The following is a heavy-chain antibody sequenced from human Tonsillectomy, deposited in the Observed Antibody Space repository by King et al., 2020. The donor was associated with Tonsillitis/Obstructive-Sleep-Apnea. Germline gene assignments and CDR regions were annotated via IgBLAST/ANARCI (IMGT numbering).Heavy chain of an antibody. CDR3: AKISNWEFLRYLDY. Sequence: VQLVESGGLLLQPGGSLRLSCAASGFTFSTYAMSWVRQAPGKGLEWVSSISGSGATTYYADSVKGRFTISRDNSKNTLYLQMNTLRAEDTAIYYCAKISNWEFLRYLDYWGQGTLVTVYS. CDR1: GFTFSTYA. J-gene: IGHJ4*02. CDR2: ISGSGATT. V-gene: IGHV3-23*04. D-gene: IGHD3-10*01.